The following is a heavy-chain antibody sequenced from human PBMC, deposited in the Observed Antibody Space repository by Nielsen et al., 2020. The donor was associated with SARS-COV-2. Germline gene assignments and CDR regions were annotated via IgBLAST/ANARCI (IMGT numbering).Heavy chain of an antibody. CDR3: ARDGDYGDYIPTYYYYMDV. CDR1: GFTFSSYG. D-gene: IGHD4-17*01. V-gene: IGHV3-21*01. Sequence: GESLKISCAASGFTFSSYGMNWVRQAPGKGLEWVSSISSSSSYIYYADSVKGRFTISRDNAKNSLYLQMNSLRAEDTAVYYCARDGDYGDYIPTYYYYMDVWGKGTAVTVSS. J-gene: IGHJ6*03. CDR2: ISSSSSYI.